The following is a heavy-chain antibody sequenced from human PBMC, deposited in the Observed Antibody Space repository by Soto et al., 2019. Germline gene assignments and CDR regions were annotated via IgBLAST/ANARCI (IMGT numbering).Heavy chain of an antibody. CDR3: AKVGPSYYYGMDV. Sequence: GGSLRLSCAASGLDFSSEVMCWVRQAPGKGLEWVSSISGSGRTIYHADSMRGRFAISRDNSKNSLYLQLNNLRVDDTAVYYCAKVGPSYYYGMDVWGQGTTVTVSS. V-gene: IGHV3-23*01. CDR2: ISGSGRTI. CDR1: GLDFSSEV. D-gene: IGHD1-26*01. J-gene: IGHJ6*02.